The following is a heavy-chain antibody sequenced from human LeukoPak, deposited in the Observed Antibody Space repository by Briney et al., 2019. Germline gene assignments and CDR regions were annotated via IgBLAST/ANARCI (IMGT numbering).Heavy chain of an antibody. J-gene: IGHJ4*02. Sequence: PGGSLRLSCAASGFAFSRYNMDWVRQAPGKGLEWVSYISSSSSTIYYADSVKGRFTISRDNAKNSVYLQMNSLRAEDTAVYYCARGEVIPDYWGQGTLVTVSS. V-gene: IGHV3-48*01. CDR2: ISSSSSTI. CDR3: ARGEVIPDY. D-gene: IGHD2-21*01. CDR1: GFAFSRYN.